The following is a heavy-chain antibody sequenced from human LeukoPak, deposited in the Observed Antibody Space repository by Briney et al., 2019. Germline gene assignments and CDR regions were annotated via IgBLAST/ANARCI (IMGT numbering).Heavy chain of an antibody. V-gene: IGHV1-46*01. CDR3: AREAGTAMAPFDY. J-gene: IGHJ4*02. CDR2: INPSGGST. D-gene: IGHD5-18*01. CDR1: GYTFTSYY. Sequence: SVKVSCKASGYTFTSYYIHWVRQAPGQGLEWMGIINPSGGSTSYAQKFQGRVTMTRDTSTSTVYMELSSLRSEDTAVYYCAREAGTAMAPFDYWGQGTLVTVS.